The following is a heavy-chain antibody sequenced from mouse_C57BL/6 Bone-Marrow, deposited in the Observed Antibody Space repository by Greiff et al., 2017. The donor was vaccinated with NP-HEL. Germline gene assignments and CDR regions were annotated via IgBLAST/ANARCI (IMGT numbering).Heavy chain of an antibody. CDR1: GFTFSSYG. J-gene: IGHJ3*01. CDR2: ISPGGSYT. D-gene: IGHD2-4*01. Sequence: EVKLVESGGDLVKPGGSLTLSCAASGFTFSSYGMSWVRQTPDKRLEWVATISPGGSYTYYTDSVKGRFTISRDNAKNTLYLQMSSLKSEDTAMYYCASPYDYDVAWFAYWGQGTLVTVSA. V-gene: IGHV5-6*01. CDR3: ASPYDYDVAWFAY.